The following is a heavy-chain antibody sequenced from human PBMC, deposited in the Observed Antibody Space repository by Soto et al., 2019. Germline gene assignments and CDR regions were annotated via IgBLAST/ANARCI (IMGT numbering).Heavy chain of an antibody. V-gene: IGHV1-18*01. Sequence: QVQLVQSGAEVKKPGASVKVSCKASGYTFTSYGISWVRQAPGQGLEWMGWISAYNGNTKYAQKLQGRVTMTTDTATRTAYMELRSLSSDDTAVYYCARDAAIGMNDYWGQGTLVTVSS. CDR2: ISAYNGNT. D-gene: IGHD1-20*01. J-gene: IGHJ4*02. CDR1: GYTFTSYG. CDR3: ARDAAIGMNDY.